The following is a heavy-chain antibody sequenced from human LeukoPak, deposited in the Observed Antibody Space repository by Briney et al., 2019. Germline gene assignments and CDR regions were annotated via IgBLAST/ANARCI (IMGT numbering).Heavy chain of an antibody. J-gene: IGHJ3*02. CDR3: ARRRDEREYKDIFDI. Sequence: GASLQISCEDSGSIFTNYWIGGGRQLPGKGLEWTGIIYPGDSDTRDSPSFQGQVIISAGKSISTACLVWINLKTSGSAMYYCARRRDEREYKDIFDIWGQGTMVTVSS. CDR2: IYPGDSDT. D-gene: IGHD2-15*01. CDR1: GSIFTNYW. V-gene: IGHV5-51*01.